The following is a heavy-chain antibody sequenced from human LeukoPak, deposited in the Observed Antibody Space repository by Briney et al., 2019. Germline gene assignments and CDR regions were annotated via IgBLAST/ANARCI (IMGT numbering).Heavy chain of an antibody. CDR1: GGSISSSNYY. J-gene: IGHJ4*02. CDR2: ISYSGRT. CDR3: ARLVGVTDYFDY. V-gene: IGHV4-39*02. Sequence: SETLSLTCTVSGGSISSSNYYWGWIRQSPGKGLEWIGSISYSGRTHYNPSLKSRVSISVDTSNNHFSLKLASVTAADTSVFYCARLVGVTDYFDYWGQGTLVTVSS. D-gene: IGHD1-26*01.